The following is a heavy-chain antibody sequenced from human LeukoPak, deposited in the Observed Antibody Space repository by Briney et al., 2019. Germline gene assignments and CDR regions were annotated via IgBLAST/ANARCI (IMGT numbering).Heavy chain of an antibody. Sequence: ASVKVSCKASGYTFTNYDINWVRQATGQGLEWMGWMNPNSGNTGYAQKFQGRVTMTRNTSISTAYMELSSLRSEVTALYYCARDIAGATKGGWFDTWGQGTPVTVSS. J-gene: IGHJ5*02. CDR2: MNPNSGNT. CDR1: GYTFTNYD. D-gene: IGHD1-26*01. V-gene: IGHV1-8*01. CDR3: ARDIAGATKGGWFDT.